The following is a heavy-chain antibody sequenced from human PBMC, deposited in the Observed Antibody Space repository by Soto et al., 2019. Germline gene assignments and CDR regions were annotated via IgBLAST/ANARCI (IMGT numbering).Heavy chain of an antibody. CDR1: GFTFSSYA. CDR2: ISGSGDST. Sequence: EVQLLESGGGLVQPGGSLRLSCAASGFTFSSYAMSWVRQAPGKGLEWVSAISGSGDSTYYADSVKGRFTISRDNSKNTLYLQMNSLRAEDTAVYYCAKVGAAAGTFDYWGQGTLVTVSS. CDR3: AKVGAAAGTFDY. V-gene: IGHV3-23*01. J-gene: IGHJ4*02. D-gene: IGHD6-13*01.